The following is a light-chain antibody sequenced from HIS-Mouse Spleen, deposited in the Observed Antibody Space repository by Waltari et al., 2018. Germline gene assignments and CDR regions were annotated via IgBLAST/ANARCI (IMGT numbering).Light chain of an antibody. V-gene: IGLV3-10*01. Sequence: SYELTQPPSVSVAPGQTARITCPGDALTKKYADWYQQKSGQAPVLVIYEDSKRPSGIPERFSGSSSGTMATLTISGAQVEDEADYYCYSTDSSGNHRVFGGGTKLTVL. J-gene: IGLJ2*01. CDR2: EDS. CDR3: YSTDSSGNHRV. CDR1: ALTKKY.